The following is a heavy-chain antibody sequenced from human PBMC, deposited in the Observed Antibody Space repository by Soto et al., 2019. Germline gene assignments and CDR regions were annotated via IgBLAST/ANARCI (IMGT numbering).Heavy chain of an antibody. D-gene: IGHD2-15*01. CDR3: ARATSNGYCSGGSCYLLGVYYGMDV. CDR1: GGTFSSYA. Sequence: ASVKVSCKASGGTFSSYAISWVRQAPGQGLEWMGGIIPIFGTANYAQKFQGRVTITADKSTSTAYMELSSLRSEDTAVYYCARATSNGYCSGGSCYLLGVYYGMDVWGQGTTGTVSS. CDR2: IIPIFGTA. J-gene: IGHJ6*02. V-gene: IGHV1-69*06.